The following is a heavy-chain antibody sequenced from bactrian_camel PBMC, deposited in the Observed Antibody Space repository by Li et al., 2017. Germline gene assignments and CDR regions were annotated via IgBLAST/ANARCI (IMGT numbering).Heavy chain of an antibody. V-gene: IGHV3S53*01. CDR3: AAEWENDCYSDAWRRTASPYNS. J-gene: IGHJ4*01. Sequence: VQLVESGGGSVRAGGSLRFSCVASRYWYSIQCMGWYRQAPGTEREGVAGIESDGSTSYADSVKGRFTISQDNSKSTLYLQMASLKPEDTGIYYCAAEWENDCYSDAWRRTASPYNSWGQGTQVTVS. CDR2: IESDGST. CDR1: RYWYSIQC. D-gene: IGHD1*01.